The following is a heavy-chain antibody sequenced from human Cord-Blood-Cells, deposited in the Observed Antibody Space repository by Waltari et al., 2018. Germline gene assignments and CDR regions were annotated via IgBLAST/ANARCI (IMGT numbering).Heavy chain of an antibody. CDR3: ARALRSSSSWYGWFDP. V-gene: IGHV4-34*01. CDR1: GGSFSGYY. D-gene: IGHD6-13*01. CDR2: INHSGST. Sequence: QVQLQQWGAGLLKPPETLSLTCAAYGGSFSGYYRSWLRPPPGKGLEWSGEINHSGSTNYNPSLKSRVTISVDTSKNQFSLKLSSVTAADTAVYYCARALRSSSSWYGWFDPWGQGTLVTVSS. J-gene: IGHJ5*02.